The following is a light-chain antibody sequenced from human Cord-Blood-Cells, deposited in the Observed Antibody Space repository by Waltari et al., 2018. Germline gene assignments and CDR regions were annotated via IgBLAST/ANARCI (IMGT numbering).Light chain of an antibody. J-gene: IGLJ1*01. Sequence: QSALTQPASVSGSPGQSITISCTGTSSDVGSYNLVSWYQQHPGKAPKLRIYEGSKRPSGVSNRFSGSKSGNTASLTLSGLQAEDEADYYCCSYAGSSTFLYVFGTGTKVTVL. CDR2: EGS. CDR1: SSDVGSYNL. CDR3: CSYAGSSTFLYV. V-gene: IGLV2-23*01.